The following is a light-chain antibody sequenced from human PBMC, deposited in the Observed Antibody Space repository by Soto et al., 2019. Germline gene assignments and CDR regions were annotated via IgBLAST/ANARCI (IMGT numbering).Light chain of an antibody. CDR3: CSYTSSSTLPYV. J-gene: IGLJ1*01. CDR2: EGT. CDR1: SSDVGTYYF. V-gene: IGLV2-14*02. Sequence: QSALTQPASVSGSLGQSITISCTGSSSDVGTYYFVSWYQQHPGKVPKLMIYEGTKRPSGVSDRFSGSKSGNTASMTISGLQAEDEAYYYCCSYTSSSTLPYVFGTGTKLTVL.